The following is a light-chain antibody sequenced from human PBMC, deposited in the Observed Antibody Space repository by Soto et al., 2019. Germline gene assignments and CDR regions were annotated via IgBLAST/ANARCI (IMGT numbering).Light chain of an antibody. CDR1: QSITRF. Sequence: DVQMTQSPSSLSASVGDRVTITCRASQSITRFLNWYQQKPGKAPKLLISDASSLENWVPSRFSGSGSGTEFTLTISSLQPDDFATYYCQQYNSYSTFGQGTKVDIK. J-gene: IGKJ1*01. CDR2: DAS. CDR3: QQYNSYST. V-gene: IGKV1-5*01.